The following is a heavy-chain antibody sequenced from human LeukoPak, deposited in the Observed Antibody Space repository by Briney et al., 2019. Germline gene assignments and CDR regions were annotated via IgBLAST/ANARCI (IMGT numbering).Heavy chain of an antibody. CDR3: AKATGLTRASFDY. Sequence: GGSLRLSCAASGFTFSSYAMSWVRQAPGKGLEWVSAISGSGGSTYYADSVKGRFTISRDNAKNSLYLQMNSLRAEDTALYYCAKATGLTRASFDYWGQGTLVTVSS. J-gene: IGHJ4*02. V-gene: IGHV3-23*01. CDR2: ISGSGGST. CDR1: GFTFSSYA.